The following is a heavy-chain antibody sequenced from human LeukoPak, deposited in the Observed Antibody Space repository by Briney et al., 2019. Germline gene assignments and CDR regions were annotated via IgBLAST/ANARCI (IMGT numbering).Heavy chain of an antibody. CDR3: ARHYSGEGDFDL. V-gene: IGHV4-34*01. D-gene: IGHD3-10*01. J-gene: IGHJ2*01. CDR2: INHSGST. Sequence: KPSETLSLTCAVYGGSFSGYYWSWIRQPPGMGLEWIGEINHSGSTNYNPSLKSRVTISVDTSKNQFSLKLSSVTAADTAVYYCARHYSGEGDFDLWGRGTLVTVSS. CDR1: GGSFSGYY.